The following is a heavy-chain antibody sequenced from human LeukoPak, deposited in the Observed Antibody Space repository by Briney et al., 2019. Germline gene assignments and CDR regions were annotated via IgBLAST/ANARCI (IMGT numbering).Heavy chain of an antibody. CDR3: ANSPRGYSYGTRQFDY. CDR2: ISGSGGST. J-gene: IGHJ4*02. CDR1: GFTFSSYA. D-gene: IGHD5-18*01. V-gene: IGHV3-23*01. Sequence: GGSLRLSCAASGFTFSSYAMSWVRQAPGKGLEWVSAISGSGGSTYYADSVKGRFTISRDNSKNTLYLQMNSLRAEDTAIYYCANSPRGYSYGTRQFDYWGQGTLVTVSS.